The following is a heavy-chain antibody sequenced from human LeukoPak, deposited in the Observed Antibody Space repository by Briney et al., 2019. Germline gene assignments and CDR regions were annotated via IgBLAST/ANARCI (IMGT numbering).Heavy chain of an antibody. J-gene: IGHJ4*02. CDR3: ARGGVGDRLSY. CDR2: MTYGGST. Sequence: SETLSLTCAVYGGSFSGYFWSLIRQSPGKGLEWIGEMTYGGSTNYNPSLKSRVTMSIDTSKNQFSLKLSSVTAADTAVYYCARGGVGDRLSYWGQGTLVTVSS. V-gene: IGHV4-34*01. D-gene: IGHD4-17*01. CDR1: GGSFSGYF.